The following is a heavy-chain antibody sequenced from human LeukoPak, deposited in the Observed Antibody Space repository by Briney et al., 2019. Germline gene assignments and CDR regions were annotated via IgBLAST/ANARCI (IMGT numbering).Heavy chain of an antibody. CDR3: ARGTGYSNFDY. CDR2: IYHSGST. J-gene: IGHJ4*02. Sequence: SETLSLTCTVSGGSISSGGYSWSWIRQPPGKGLEWIGYIYHSGSTYYNPSLKSRVTISVDRSKNQFSLKLSSVTAADTAVYYCARGTGYSNFDYWGQGTLVTVSS. CDR1: GGSISSGGYS. V-gene: IGHV4-30-2*01. D-gene: IGHD3/OR15-3a*01.